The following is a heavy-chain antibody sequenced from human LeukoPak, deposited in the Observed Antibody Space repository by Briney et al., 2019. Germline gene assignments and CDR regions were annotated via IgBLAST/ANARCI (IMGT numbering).Heavy chain of an antibody. D-gene: IGHD4-11*01. CDR2: IYYSGST. V-gene: IGHV4-31*03. Sequence: SETLSLTCTVSGVSISSGDYYWSWIRQHPGKGVEWIGYIYYSGSTYYNPSLKSRVTISVDTSKNQFSLKLSSVTAADTAVYYCARYDYNDYYFDYWGQGTLVTVSS. J-gene: IGHJ4*02. CDR3: ARYDYNDYYFDY. CDR1: GVSISSGDYY.